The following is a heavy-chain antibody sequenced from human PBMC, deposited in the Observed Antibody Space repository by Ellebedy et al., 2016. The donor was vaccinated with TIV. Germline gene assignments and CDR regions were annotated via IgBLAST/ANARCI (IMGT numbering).Heavy chain of an antibody. CDR1: GFPFSNYA. V-gene: IGHV3-23*01. CDR3: AKTAGSGSYCYDY. Sequence: GESLKISCAASGFPFSNYALSWVRQAPGKGLEWVSTITGSGFGTYYADSVKGRFTVSRDKSKNTLSLQMDSLRAEDTAVYYCAKTAGSGSYCYDYWGQGTLVAVSS. J-gene: IGHJ4*02. CDR2: ITGSGFGT. D-gene: IGHD3-10*01.